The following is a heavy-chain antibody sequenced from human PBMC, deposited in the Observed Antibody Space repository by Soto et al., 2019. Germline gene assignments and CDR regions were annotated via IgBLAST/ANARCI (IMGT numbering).Heavy chain of an antibody. CDR3: ARRLGTMIRGLINYCYALDV. D-gene: IGHD3-10*01. Sequence: GGSLRLSCAASGFTFSSYDMHWVRQATGKGLEWVSAIGTAGDTYYPGSVKGRFTISRENAKNSLYLQMNSLRAGDTAVYYCARRLGTMIRGLINYCYALDVWGQGTTVTVSS. V-gene: IGHV3-13*04. CDR2: IGTAGDT. CDR1: GFTFSSYD. J-gene: IGHJ6*02.